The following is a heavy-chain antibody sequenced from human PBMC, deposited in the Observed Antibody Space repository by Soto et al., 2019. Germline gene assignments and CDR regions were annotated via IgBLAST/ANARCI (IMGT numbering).Heavy chain of an antibody. CDR1: GGSITTSSYN. J-gene: IGHJ3*01. CDR2: IYYDGST. V-gene: IGHV4-39*02. D-gene: IGHD3-10*01. Sequence: QLQLQESGPGLVKPSETLSLTCSVSGGSITTSSYNWAWIRQPPGKGLEWIGTIYYDGSTSYNPSLKSQVTTSADTSKSHFALKANPVTAADTAVYYCASFYGNAFDVWGRGTVVTVSS. CDR3: ASFYGNAFDV.